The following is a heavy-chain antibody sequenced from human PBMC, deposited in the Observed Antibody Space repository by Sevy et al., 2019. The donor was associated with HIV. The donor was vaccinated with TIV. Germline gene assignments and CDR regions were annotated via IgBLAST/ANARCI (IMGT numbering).Heavy chain of an antibody. CDR3: VRDQKGQYSAYDGAGYYGMDV. Sequence: GESLKISCAASGFSFNTFSMNWVRQRPEKGLEWVSSISSSSNYIFDADSVKGRFTISRDNAKDSLYLQMNSLRAEDTAVYYCVRDQKGQYSAYDGAGYYGMDVWGPGTTVTVSS. CDR1: GFSFNTFS. CDR2: ISSSSNYI. V-gene: IGHV3-21*01. D-gene: IGHD5-12*01. J-gene: IGHJ6*02.